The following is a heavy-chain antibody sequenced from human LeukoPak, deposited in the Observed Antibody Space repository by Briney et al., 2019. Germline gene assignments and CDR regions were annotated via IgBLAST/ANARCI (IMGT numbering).Heavy chain of an antibody. CDR1: GYTFTDYY. V-gene: IGHV1-2*02. D-gene: IGHD2-2*01. CDR2: INPNDGDT. J-gene: IGHJ4*02. Sequence: ASVQVSCKASGYTFTDYYMHWMRQAPGQGFDWMGWINPNDGDTNYAQKFQGRVTMTRDTSISTAHMEVSRLRSDDTAVYYCARANFLYCSSSTCLFDYWGQGTLVTVSS. CDR3: ARANFLYCSSSTCLFDY.